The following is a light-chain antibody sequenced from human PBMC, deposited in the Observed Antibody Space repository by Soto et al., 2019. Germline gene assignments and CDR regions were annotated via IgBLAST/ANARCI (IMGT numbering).Light chain of an antibody. CDR3: QQYGDRPRT. CDR2: GAS. CDR1: QSVSSY. Sequence: EIVLTQSPATLSXSXXXXXTXSXRASQSVSSYLAWYQQKPGQAPRLLIYGASSRATGIPDRFSGSGSGTEFTLTISSLESEDIAVYFCQQYGDRPRTFGQGTKVDIK. J-gene: IGKJ1*01. V-gene: IGKV3-11*01.